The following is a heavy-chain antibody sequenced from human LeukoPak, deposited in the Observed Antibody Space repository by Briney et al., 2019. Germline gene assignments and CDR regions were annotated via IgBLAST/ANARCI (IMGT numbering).Heavy chain of an antibody. CDR1: VGSFSVYF. CDR3: ARGANLSFSRKYSGSDFDY. J-gene: IGHJ4*02. CDR2: INHAGRT. Sequence: SETLSLNCAVYVGSFSVYFWTWMRQRPGKGLEWIGEINHAGRTNYNPSLKSRVTISVDTSKNQFSLKLSSVTAADTAVYYCARGANLSFSRKYSGSDFDYWGQGTLVTVSS. V-gene: IGHV4-34*01. D-gene: IGHD1-26*01.